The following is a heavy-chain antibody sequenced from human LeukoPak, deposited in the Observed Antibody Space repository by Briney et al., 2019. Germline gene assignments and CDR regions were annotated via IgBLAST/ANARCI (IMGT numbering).Heavy chain of an antibody. J-gene: IGHJ4*02. CDR2: LSNDGTKQ. Sequence: GGSLRLSCATSGFTFSHCGFHWVRQAPPQGLELVAFLSNDGTKQYYAESVKGRFTITRDNSKNTVLLQMSSLRAEDTAVYYCARDMGTYCSGTTCYAGHFDCWGQGTLVTVSS. CDR3: ARDMGTYCSGTTCYAGHFDC. V-gene: IGHV3-33*05. CDR1: GFTFSHCG. D-gene: IGHD2-2*01.